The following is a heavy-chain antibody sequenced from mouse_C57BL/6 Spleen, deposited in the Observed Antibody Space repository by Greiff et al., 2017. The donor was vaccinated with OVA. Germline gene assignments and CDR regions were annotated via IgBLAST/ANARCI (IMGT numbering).Heavy chain of an antibody. D-gene: IGHD4-1*01. CDR3: ARNWEDAMDY. V-gene: IGHV2-6*01. CDR2: IWGVGST. Sequence: VKLMESGPGLVAPSQSLSITCTVSGFSLTSYGVDWVRQSPGKGLEWLGVIWGVGSTNYNSALKSRLSISKDNSKSQVFLKMNSLQTDDTAMYYCARNWEDAMDYWGQGTSVTVSS. CDR1: GFSLTSYG. J-gene: IGHJ4*01.